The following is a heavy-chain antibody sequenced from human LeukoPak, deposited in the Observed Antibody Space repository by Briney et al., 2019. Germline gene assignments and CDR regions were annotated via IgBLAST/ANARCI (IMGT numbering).Heavy chain of an antibody. CDR2: ISSSSYI. CDR1: GFTFSSYS. Sequence: KSGGSLRLSCAASGFTFSSYSMNWVRQAPGKGLEWVSSISSSSYIYYADSVKGRFTISRDNAKNSLYLQMNSLRAEDTAVYYCARDLDYYGSGSYYSYYYYYYMDVWGKGTTVTVSS. J-gene: IGHJ6*03. V-gene: IGHV3-21*01. CDR3: ARDLDYYGSGSYYSYYYYYYMDV. D-gene: IGHD3-10*01.